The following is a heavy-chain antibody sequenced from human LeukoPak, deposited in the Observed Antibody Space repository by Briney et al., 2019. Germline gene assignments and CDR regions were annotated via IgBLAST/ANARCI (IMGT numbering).Heavy chain of an antibody. CDR1: GFTFSIYS. V-gene: IGHV3-74*01. Sequence: GGSLRLSGEASGFTFSIYSMHWVRQAPGTGLVWVSNIKSDARSANYADSVKGRFTISRDNAKNSLYLQMNSLRAEDTAVYYCARSLYNSGWSDWGQGTLVTVSS. J-gene: IGHJ4*02. D-gene: IGHD6-19*01. CDR2: IKSDARSA. CDR3: ARSLYNSGWSD.